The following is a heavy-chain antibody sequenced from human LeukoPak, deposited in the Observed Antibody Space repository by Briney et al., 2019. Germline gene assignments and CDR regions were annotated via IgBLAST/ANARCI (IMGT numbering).Heavy chain of an antibody. CDR1: GGSVSSGSYY. J-gene: IGHJ6*02. D-gene: IGHD2-2*01. CDR3: ARGAYCSSTSCLRYGRYYYYYYGMDV. CDR2: LHDSGRT. V-gene: IGHV4-61*01. Sequence: SETLSLTCTVSGGSVSSGSYYWIWIRQPPGKGLEWIGYLHDSGRTNYSPSLKSRVTISVDTSKNQFSLKLSSVTAADTAVYYCARGAYCSSTSCLRYGRYYYYYYGMDVWGQGTTVTVSS.